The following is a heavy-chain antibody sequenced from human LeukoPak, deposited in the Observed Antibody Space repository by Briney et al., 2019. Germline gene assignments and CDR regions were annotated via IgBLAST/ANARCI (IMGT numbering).Heavy chain of an antibody. D-gene: IGHD2-2*01. V-gene: IGHV1-69*05. CDR2: IIPIFGTA. Sequence: ASVKVSCKASGGTFSSYAISWVRQAPGQGLEWMGGIIPIFGTANYAQKFQGRVTITTDESTSTAYMELSSLRSEDTAVYYCARVRVGYCSSTSCYSVRYYYYMDVWGKGTTITVSS. J-gene: IGHJ6*03. CDR1: GGTFSSYA. CDR3: ARVRVGYCSSTSCYSVRYYYYMDV.